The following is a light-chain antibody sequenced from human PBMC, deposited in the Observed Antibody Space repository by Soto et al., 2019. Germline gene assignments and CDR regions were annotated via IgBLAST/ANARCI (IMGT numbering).Light chain of an antibody. CDR2: KAS. CDR1: QGISSF. V-gene: IGKV1-5*03. Sequence: IQLTQSPSFLSASAGDRVTITCRPSQGISSFLAWYQQKPGKAPKLLIYKASTLKSGVPSRFSGSGSGTEFTLTISSLQPDDFATYYCQHYNSYPEAFGQGTKVDIK. CDR3: QHYNSYPEA. J-gene: IGKJ1*01.